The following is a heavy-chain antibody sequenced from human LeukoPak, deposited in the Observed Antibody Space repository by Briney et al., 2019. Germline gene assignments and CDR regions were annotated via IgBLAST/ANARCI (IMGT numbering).Heavy chain of an antibody. CDR1: GFTFSSYL. CDR3: ARSHRQRGLDY. V-gene: IGHV3-7*01. Sequence: GGSLRLSCAASGFTFSSYLMTWVRQAPGKGLDWVANIKQDGSEKYYVDSVTGRFTISRDNAENLLYLQMNNLRADDTAVYYCARSHRQRGLDYWGQGTLVTVSS. CDR2: IKQDGSEK. D-gene: IGHD6-25*01. J-gene: IGHJ4*02.